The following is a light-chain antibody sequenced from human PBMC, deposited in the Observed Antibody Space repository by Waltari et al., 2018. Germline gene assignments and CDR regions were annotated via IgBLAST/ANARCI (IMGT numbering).Light chain of an antibody. V-gene: IGLV3-10*01. Sequence: SYELTQPPSVSVSSGQPARITCPGDALPKNYAYWYQQKSGQAPVLVIYEDNKRPPGIPERFSGSSTGTMATLTISGAQVEDEADYYCFSTDTSGNRAFGTGTKVTVL. CDR3: FSTDTSGNRA. CDR1: ALPKNY. CDR2: EDN. J-gene: IGLJ1*01.